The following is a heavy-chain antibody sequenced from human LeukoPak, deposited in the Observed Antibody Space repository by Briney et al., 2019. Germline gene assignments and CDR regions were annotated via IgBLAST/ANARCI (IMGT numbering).Heavy chain of an antibody. Sequence: GSLRLSCAASGFTFSSYAMHWIRQPPGKGLEWIGSIYYSGSTYYNPSHKSRVTISVDTSKNQFSLKLSSVTAADTAVYYCARQDYYGSGSYGTPDAFDIWGQGTMVTVSS. CDR2: IYYSGST. V-gene: IGHV4-39*01. CDR1: GFTFSSYA. J-gene: IGHJ3*02. CDR3: ARQDYYGSGSYGTPDAFDI. D-gene: IGHD3-10*01.